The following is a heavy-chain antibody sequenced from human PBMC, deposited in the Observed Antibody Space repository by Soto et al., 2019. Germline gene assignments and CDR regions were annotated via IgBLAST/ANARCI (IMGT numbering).Heavy chain of an antibody. J-gene: IGHJ6*02. V-gene: IGHV1-3*01. Sequence: ASVKVSCKASRYTFTTYAMHWVRQAPGQRLEWMGWINAGNGNTKYSQKFQGRVTITRDTSANTAYMELSSLRSEDTAVYYCATEPEYYYGMDVWGQGTTVTV. CDR3: ATEPEYYYGMDV. CDR1: RYTFTTYA. D-gene: IGHD3-10*01. CDR2: INAGNGNT.